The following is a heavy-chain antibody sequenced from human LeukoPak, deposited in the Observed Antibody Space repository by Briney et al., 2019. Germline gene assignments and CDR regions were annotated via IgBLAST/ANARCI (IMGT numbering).Heavy chain of an antibody. Sequence: GGSRRLSCAASGFTFSSYWMNWARQAPGKGLEWVASINHNGNVNYYVDSVKGRFTISRDNAKNSLYLQMSNLRAEDTAVYFCARGGGLDVWGQGATVTVSS. CDR3: ARGGGLDV. CDR1: GFTFSSYW. D-gene: IGHD3-16*01. CDR2: INHNGNVN. V-gene: IGHV3-7*03. J-gene: IGHJ6*02.